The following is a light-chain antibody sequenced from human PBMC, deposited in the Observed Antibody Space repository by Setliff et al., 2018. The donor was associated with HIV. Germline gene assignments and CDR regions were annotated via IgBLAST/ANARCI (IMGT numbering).Light chain of an antibody. J-gene: IGLJ1*01. CDR3: CSYAGTYTSLYV. V-gene: IGLV2-11*01. Sequence: QSVLTQPASVSGSPGQSITISCTGSSTDVGDYQSVSWYQQHPEKAPKLILYDVSQRPSGVPDRFSGSKSGNTASLTISGLQAEDEGDYYCCSYAGTYTSLYVFGTGTKVTVL. CDR1: STDVGDYQS. CDR2: DVS.